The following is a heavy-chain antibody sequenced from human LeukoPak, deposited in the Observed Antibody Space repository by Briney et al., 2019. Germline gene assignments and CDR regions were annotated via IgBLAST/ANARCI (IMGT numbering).Heavy chain of an antibody. V-gene: IGHV4-59*08. CDR3: ARGVPGYCSGGSCRGAFDI. Sequence: SETLSLTCTVSGGSISSYYWSWIRQPPGKGLEWIGYIYYSGSTNYNPSLKSRVTISVDTSKNQFSLKLSSVTAADTAVYYCARGVPGYCSGGSCRGAFDIWGQGTMVTVSS. CDR1: GGSISSYY. CDR2: IYYSGST. D-gene: IGHD2-15*01. J-gene: IGHJ3*02.